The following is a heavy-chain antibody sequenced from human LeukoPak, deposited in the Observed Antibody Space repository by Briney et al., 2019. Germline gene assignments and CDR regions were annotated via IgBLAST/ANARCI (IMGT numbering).Heavy chain of an antibody. CDR2: IYHSGST. D-gene: IGHD2-2*01. V-gene: IGHV4-30-2*01. J-gene: IGHJ4*02. CDR1: GGSISSGGYS. CDR3: ARGYCSSTSCYFDY. Sequence: SQTLSLTCAVSGGSISSGGYSWSWIRQPPGKGLEWIGYIYHSGSTYYNPSLKSRVTISVDRSKNQFSLKLSSVTAADTAVYYCARGYCSSTSCYFDYWGQGTLVTVSS.